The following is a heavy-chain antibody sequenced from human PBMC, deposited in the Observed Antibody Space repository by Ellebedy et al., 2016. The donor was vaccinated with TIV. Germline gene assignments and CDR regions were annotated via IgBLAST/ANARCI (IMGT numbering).Heavy chain of an antibody. CDR3: ARPPEQWPPSVAPFDY. V-gene: IGHV1-69*04. Sequence: AASVKVSCKASGGTFSSYAISWVRQAPGQGLEWMGRIIPILGIANYAQKFQGRVTITADKSTSTAYMELSSLRSEDTAVYYCARPPEQWPPSVAPFDYWGQGTLVTVSS. CDR1: GGTFSSYA. D-gene: IGHD6-19*01. J-gene: IGHJ4*02. CDR2: IIPILGIA.